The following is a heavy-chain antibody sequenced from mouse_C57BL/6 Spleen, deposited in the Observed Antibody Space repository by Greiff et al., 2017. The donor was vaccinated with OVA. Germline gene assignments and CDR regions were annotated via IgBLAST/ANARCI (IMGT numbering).Heavy chain of an antibody. CDR3: AGGIYSNYPWYFDV. CDR2: IYPGSGST. V-gene: IGHV1-55*01. J-gene: IGHJ1*03. Sequence: QVQLQQPGAELVKPGASVKMSCKASGYTFTSYWITWVKQRPGQGLEWIGDIYPGSGSTNYNEKLKSKATLTVDTSSSTAYMQLSSLTSEDSAVYYCAGGIYSNYPWYFDVWGTGTTVTVSS. D-gene: IGHD2-5*01. CDR1: GYTFTSYW.